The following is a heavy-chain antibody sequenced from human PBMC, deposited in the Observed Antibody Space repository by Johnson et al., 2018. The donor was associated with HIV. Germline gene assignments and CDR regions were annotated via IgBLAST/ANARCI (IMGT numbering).Heavy chain of an antibody. CDR2: INSDGSST. CDR3: ARERNYVTHAAFDI. D-gene: IGHD1-7*01. CDR1: GFTFSSYW. V-gene: IGHV3-74*01. Sequence: VQLVESGGGLVQPGGSLRLSCAASGFTFSSYWMHWVRQAPGNGLVWVSRINSDGSSTSYADSVKGRFTISRDNAKNSLYLQMNSLRAEDTAVYYCARERNYVTHAAFDIWGQGTMVTVSS. J-gene: IGHJ3*02.